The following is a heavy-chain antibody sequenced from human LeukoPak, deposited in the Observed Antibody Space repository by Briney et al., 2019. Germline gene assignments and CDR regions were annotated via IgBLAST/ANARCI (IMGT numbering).Heavy chain of an antibody. J-gene: IGHJ4*02. Sequence: PSETLSLTCTVSGGFISSSSYYWGWIRQPPGKGLEWIGSIYYSGSTYYNPSLKSRVTISVDTSKNQFSLKLSSVTAADTAVYYCATHRSSWRTGGFDYWGQGTLVTVSS. D-gene: IGHD6-13*01. CDR1: GGFISSSSYY. CDR3: ATHRSSWRTGGFDY. CDR2: IYYSGST. V-gene: IGHV4-39*01.